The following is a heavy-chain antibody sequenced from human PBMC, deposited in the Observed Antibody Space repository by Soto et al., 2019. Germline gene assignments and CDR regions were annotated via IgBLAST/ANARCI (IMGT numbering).Heavy chain of an antibody. CDR2: IFYSGST. Sequence: SETLSLTCTVSGGSISSSSYYWGWIRQPPGKGLEWIGNIFYSGSTYYNPSLTGRVTLSVDTSRNQFSLKLSSVTAADTAVYYCARHLRRDGYNYYFDYWGQGTLVTVSS. D-gene: IGHD1-1*01. V-gene: IGHV4-39*01. CDR1: GGSISSSSYY. J-gene: IGHJ4*02. CDR3: ARHLRRDGYNYYFDY.